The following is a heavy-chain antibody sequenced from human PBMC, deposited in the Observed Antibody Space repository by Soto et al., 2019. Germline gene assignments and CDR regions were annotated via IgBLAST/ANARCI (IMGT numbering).Heavy chain of an antibody. J-gene: IGHJ4*02. CDR1: GFTFSSYS. CDR2: ISSSSSTI. Sequence: EVQLVESGGGLVQPGGSLRLSCAASGFTFSSYSMNWVRQAPGKGLEWVSYISSSSSTIYYADSVKGRFTISRDNAKNSLYLQMNSLRAEDTAVYYCARVDFWSGYYPAFDYWGQGTLVTVSS. D-gene: IGHD3-3*01. V-gene: IGHV3-48*01. CDR3: ARVDFWSGYYPAFDY.